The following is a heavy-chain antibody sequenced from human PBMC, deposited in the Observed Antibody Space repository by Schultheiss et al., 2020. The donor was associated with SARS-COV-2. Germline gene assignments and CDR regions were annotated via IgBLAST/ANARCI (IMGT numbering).Heavy chain of an antibody. J-gene: IGHJ3*02. CDR3: ASQVVCSSTSCYRAFDI. D-gene: IGHD2-2*02. Sequence: SVKVSCKASGGTFSSYAISWVRQAPGQGLEWMGGIIPIFGTANYAQKFQGRVTITADESTSKAYMELSSLRSEDTAVYYCASQVVCSSTSCYRAFDIWGQGTMVTVSS. CDR1: GGTFSSYA. V-gene: IGHV1-69*13. CDR2: IIPIFGTA.